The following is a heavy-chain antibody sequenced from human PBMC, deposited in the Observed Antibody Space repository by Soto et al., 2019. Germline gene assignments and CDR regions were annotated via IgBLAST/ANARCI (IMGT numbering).Heavy chain of an antibody. D-gene: IGHD3-10*01. J-gene: IGHJ3*02. Sequence: QVQLVESGGGVVQPGRSLRLSCAASGFTFSSYGMHWVRQAPGKGLEWVAVISYDGSNQYYADSVKGRFTISRDNSKNTLYLQMNSLRAEDTAVYYCAKDHEWFGDNDAFDIWGQGTMVTVSS. CDR1: GFTFSSYG. CDR3: AKDHEWFGDNDAFDI. V-gene: IGHV3-30*18. CDR2: ISYDGSNQ.